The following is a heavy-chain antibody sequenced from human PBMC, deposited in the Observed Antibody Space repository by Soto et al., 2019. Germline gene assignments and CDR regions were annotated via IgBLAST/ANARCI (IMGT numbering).Heavy chain of an antibody. J-gene: IGHJ4*02. CDR1: GFTFSDHY. D-gene: IGHD6-19*01. Sequence: GGSLRLSCAASGFTFSDHYMDWVRQAPGKGLEWVGRIRNKANSYTTEYAASVKGRFTISRDDSKNSLFLQMDSLKTEDTAVYYCARVFGSGWSLAFFDYWGQVTLLTVSS. CDR2: IRNKANSYTT. CDR3: ARVFGSGWSLAFFDY. V-gene: IGHV3-72*01.